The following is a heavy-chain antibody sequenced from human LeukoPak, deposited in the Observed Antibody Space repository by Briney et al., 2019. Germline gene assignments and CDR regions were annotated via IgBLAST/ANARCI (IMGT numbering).Heavy chain of an antibody. CDR1: GFTFSSYS. CDR2: INSSSSYI. Sequence: GGSLRLSCAASGFTFSSYSMNWVRQAPGKGLEWVSSINSSSSYIYYADSVKGRFTISRDNAKNSLYLQMNSLRAEDTAVYYCARGSSIVRYWGQGTLVTVSS. CDR3: ARGSSIVRY. J-gene: IGHJ4*02. V-gene: IGHV3-21*01. D-gene: IGHD6-6*01.